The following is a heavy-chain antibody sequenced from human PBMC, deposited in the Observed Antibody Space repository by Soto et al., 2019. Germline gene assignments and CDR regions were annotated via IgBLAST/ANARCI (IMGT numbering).Heavy chain of an antibody. V-gene: IGHV5-10-1*01. J-gene: IGHJ4*02. Sequence: GESLKISCQGSGYRFTNYWLHWVLQMPGKGLEWMGRIDPDDSYTNYSPSFQGHVTISVDKSISTAYLQWSSLQASDTAIYYCARFPPPAYCRGSTCSGYWGQRTLVTVS. CDR2: IDPDDSYT. CDR3: ARFPPPAYCRGSTCSGY. CDR1: GYRFTNYW. D-gene: IGHD2-15*01.